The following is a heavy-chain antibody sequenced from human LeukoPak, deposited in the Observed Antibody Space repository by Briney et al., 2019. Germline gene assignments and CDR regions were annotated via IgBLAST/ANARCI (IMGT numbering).Heavy chain of an antibody. D-gene: IGHD6-19*01. Sequence: SETLSLTCTVSGGSISSYYWSWIRQPPGKGLEWIGYIYYSGSTNYNPSLKSRVTISVDTSKNQFSLKLSSVTAADTAVYYCARVFGPGYSSGWRYFDYWGQGTLVTVSS. CDR1: GGSISSYY. V-gene: IGHV4-59*01. CDR3: ARVFGPGYSSGWRYFDY. CDR2: IYYSGST. J-gene: IGHJ4*02.